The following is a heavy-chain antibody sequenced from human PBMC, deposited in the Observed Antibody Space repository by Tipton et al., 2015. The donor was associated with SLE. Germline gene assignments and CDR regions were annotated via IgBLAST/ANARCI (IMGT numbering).Heavy chain of an antibody. V-gene: IGHV4-61*09. CDR1: GGSISSGSYY. CDR2: IYTSGST. Sequence: TLSLTCTVSGGSISSGSYYWSWIRQPAGKGLEWSGHIYTSGSTNYNPSLKSRVTISVDTSKNQVSLKLSSVTAAATAVYYCALRVITGTPPVDPWGQGTLVTVSS. J-gene: IGHJ5*02. CDR3: ALRVITGTPPVDP. D-gene: IGHD1-20*01.